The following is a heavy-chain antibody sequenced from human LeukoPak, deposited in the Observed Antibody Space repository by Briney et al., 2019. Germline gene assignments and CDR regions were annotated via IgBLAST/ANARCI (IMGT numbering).Heavy chain of an antibody. CDR1: GGSFSGYY. D-gene: IGHD3-16*01. CDR2: INHSGST. CDR3: ARETSQKGAHYMDV. Sequence: ETLSLTCAVYGGSFSGYYWSWIRQPPGKGLEWIGEINHSGSTNYNPSLKSRVTISVDTSKNQFSLKLSSVTAADTAVYYCARETSQKGAHYMDVWGKGTTVTISS. J-gene: IGHJ6*03. V-gene: IGHV4-34*01.